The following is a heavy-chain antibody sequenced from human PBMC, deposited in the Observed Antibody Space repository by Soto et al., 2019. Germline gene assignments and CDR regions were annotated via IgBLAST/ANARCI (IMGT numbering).Heavy chain of an antibody. V-gene: IGHV4-59*01. Sequence: SETLSLTCAVSGGSISGYYWNWIRQPPGKGLEWIGYMYYSGSTNYNPSLKSRVTISLDTSKNVFSLQLTSVTAADTAVYFCARGLMGATTRGFDYSGQGTLVTVSS. CDR2: MYYSGST. CDR3: ARGLMGATTRGFDY. D-gene: IGHD1-26*01. J-gene: IGHJ4*02. CDR1: GGSISGYY.